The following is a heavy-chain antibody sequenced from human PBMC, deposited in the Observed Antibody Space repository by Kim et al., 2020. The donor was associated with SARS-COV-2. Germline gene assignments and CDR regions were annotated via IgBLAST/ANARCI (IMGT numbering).Heavy chain of an antibody. J-gene: IGHJ4*02. CDR1: GFTFSNAW. CDR2: IKSKTDGGTT. CDR3: TTEQWLVDTAILVDY. Sequence: GGSLRISCAASGFTFSNAWMSWVRQAPGKGLEWVGRIKSKTDGGTTDYAAPVKGRYTISRDDSKNTLYLQMNSLKTEDTAVYYCTTEQWLVDTAILVDYWGQGTLVTVSS. V-gene: IGHV3-15*01. D-gene: IGHD6-19*01.